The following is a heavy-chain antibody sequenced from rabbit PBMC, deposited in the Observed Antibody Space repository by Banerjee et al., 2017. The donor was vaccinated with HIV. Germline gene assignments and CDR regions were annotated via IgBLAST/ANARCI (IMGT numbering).Heavy chain of an antibody. CDR1: GFSFSSGYD. J-gene: IGHJ4*01. Sequence: QEQLEESGGDLVKPGASLTLTCKASGFSFSSGYDMCWVRQAPGKGLEWIACIYGGSSGRTYYASWVNGRFTISLDNAQNTVFLQMTSLTAADTATYFCVRSTGYAGYGFATGFSLWGPGTLVTVS. D-gene: IGHD6-1*01. CDR2: IYGGSSGRT. V-gene: IGHV1S45*01. CDR3: VRSTGYAGYGFATGFSL.